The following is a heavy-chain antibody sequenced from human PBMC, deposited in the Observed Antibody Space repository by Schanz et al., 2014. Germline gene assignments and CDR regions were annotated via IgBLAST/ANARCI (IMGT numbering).Heavy chain of an antibody. CDR3: ARDGGSMTVVTKRVTYGMDV. CDR1: GGTFSSYT. V-gene: IGHV1-2*04. J-gene: IGHJ6*02. CDR2: INPNSGTT. Sequence: QVQLVQSGAEVKKPGSSVKVSCTASGGTFSSYTISWIRQAPGQGLEWMGWINPNSGTTNYAQKFQGWVTMTRDTSISTAYMELSRLKSDDTAVYYCARDGGSMTVVTKRVTYGMDVWGQGTTVTVSS. D-gene: IGHD2-21*02.